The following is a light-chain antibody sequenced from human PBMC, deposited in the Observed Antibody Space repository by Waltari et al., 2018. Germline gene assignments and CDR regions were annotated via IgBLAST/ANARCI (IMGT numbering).Light chain of an antibody. CDR1: QSVTSW. CDR2: KAS. V-gene: IGKV1-5*03. CDR3: QQYDSYWT. Sequence: DIQMTQSPSTLSASVGDRVTITCRASQSVTSWVAWYQQKPGKAPKLLIFKASNLESGVPSRFSGSGSGTEFTLTISSLQPDDFATYHCQQYDSYWTFGQGTKVEIK. J-gene: IGKJ1*01.